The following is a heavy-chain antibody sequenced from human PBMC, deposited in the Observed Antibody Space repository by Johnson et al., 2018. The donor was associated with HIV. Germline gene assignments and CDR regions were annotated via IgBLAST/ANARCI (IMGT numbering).Heavy chain of an antibody. Sequence: VQLVESGGGLVQPGGSLRLSCAASVFTFSSYAMSWVRQAPGKGLGWVSASSGSGGSTYYAVPVKGRFTISRDNSKNTLYLQMNSLRAEDTAVYYCAKAVTGEGAFDIWGQGTMVTVSS. V-gene: IGHV3-23*04. CDR3: AKAVTGEGAFDI. CDR1: VFTFSSYA. CDR2: SSGSGGST. J-gene: IGHJ3*02. D-gene: IGHD7-27*01.